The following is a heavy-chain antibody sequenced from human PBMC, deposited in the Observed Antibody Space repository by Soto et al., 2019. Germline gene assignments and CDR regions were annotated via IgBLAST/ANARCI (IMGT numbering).Heavy chain of an antibody. V-gene: IGHV3-21*01. J-gene: IGHJ4*02. CDR1: GFTFSNYN. Sequence: YLVESGGGLVEPGGSLRLSCAASGFTFSNYNMNWVRQAPGKGLEWVSSINPDSTYRYYADSMRGRFTISRDNAKDSLYLHMTSLRVEDTAVYFCAREPGRLLRIGYADGWGQGTLVTVSS. CDR3: AREPGRLLRIGYADG. CDR2: INPDSTYR. D-gene: IGHD2-15*01.